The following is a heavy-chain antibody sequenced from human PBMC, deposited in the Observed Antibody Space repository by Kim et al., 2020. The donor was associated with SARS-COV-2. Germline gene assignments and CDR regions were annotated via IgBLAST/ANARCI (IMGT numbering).Heavy chain of an antibody. D-gene: IGHD2-2*01. J-gene: IGHJ3*01. CDR2: ISGDGGST. Sequence: GGSLRLSCAASGFTFDDYAMHWVRQAPGKGLEWVSLISGDGGSTYYADSVKGRFTISRDNSKNSLYLQMNSLRTEDTALYYCARVGPAAPGNFFDLWGQGTMVTVSS. CDR1: GFTFDDYA. CDR3: ARVGPAAPGNFFDL. V-gene: IGHV3-43*02.